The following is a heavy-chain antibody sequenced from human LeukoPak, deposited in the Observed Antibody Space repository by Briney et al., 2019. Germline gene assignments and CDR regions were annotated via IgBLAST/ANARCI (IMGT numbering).Heavy chain of an antibody. D-gene: IGHD5-18*01. V-gene: IGHV4-59*01. CDR2: IYNSGST. CDR1: GGSISSYY. J-gene: IGHJ4*02. Sequence: SETLSLTCTVSGGSISSYYWSWIRQPPGKGLEWIGYIYNSGSTNYNPSLKSRVTISVDTSKNQFSLKLTSVTAADTAVYYCAVLRVDTAMVGFDYWGQGTLVTVSS. CDR3: AVLRVDTAMVGFDY.